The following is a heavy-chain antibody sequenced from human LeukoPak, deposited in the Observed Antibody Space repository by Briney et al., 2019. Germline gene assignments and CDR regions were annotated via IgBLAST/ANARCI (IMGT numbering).Heavy chain of an antibody. J-gene: IGHJ4*02. V-gene: IGHV1-2*04. CDR1: GYTFTGYY. Sequence: ASVKVSCKASGYTFTGYYMHWVRQAPGQGLEWMGWINPNSGGTNYAQKFQGWVTMTRDTSISTAYMELSRLRSDDTAVYYCARTMVRGVIIRGLGYWGQGTLVTVSS. CDR2: INPNSGGT. D-gene: IGHD3-10*01. CDR3: ARTMVRGVIIRGLGY.